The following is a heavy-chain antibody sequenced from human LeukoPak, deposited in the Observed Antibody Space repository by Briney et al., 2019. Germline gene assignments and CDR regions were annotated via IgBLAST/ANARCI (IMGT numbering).Heavy chain of an antibody. D-gene: IGHD1-7*01. CDR1: GFAFSSYG. J-gene: IGHJ4*02. CDR2: IRYDGSNK. V-gene: IGHV3-30*02. Sequence: GGSLRLSCAASGFAFSSYGMHGVRQAPGKGLEWVAFIRYDGSNKYYADSVKGRFTISRDNSKNTLYLQMNSLRAEDTAVYYCAKDHHPLNWNSELFYYWGQGTLVTVSS. CDR3: AKDHHPLNWNSELFYY.